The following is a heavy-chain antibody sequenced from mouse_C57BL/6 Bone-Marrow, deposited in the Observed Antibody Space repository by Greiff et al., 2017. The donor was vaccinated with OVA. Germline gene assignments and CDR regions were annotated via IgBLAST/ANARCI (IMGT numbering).Heavy chain of an antibody. CDR1: GYAFSSSW. Sequence: LQESGPELVKPGASVKISCKASGYAFSSSWMNWVKQRPGKGLEWIGRIYPGDGDTNYNGKFKGKATLTADKSSSTAYMQLSSLTSEDSAVYFCARAGVWDGYSAYWGQGTLVTVSA. V-gene: IGHV1-82*01. J-gene: IGHJ3*01. D-gene: IGHD2-3*01. CDR2: IYPGDGDT. CDR3: ARAGVWDGYSAY.